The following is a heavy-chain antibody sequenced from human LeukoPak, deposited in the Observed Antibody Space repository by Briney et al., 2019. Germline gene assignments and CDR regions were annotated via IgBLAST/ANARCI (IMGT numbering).Heavy chain of an antibody. CDR1: GGSISSANHF. J-gene: IGHJ5*02. V-gene: IGHV4-31*03. CDR3: VRILLTGPHPDNWFDP. D-gene: IGHD3-9*01. CDR2: IYYSGTT. Sequence: SQTLSLTCTVSGGSISSANHFWSWIRHLPGRGLEWIGYIYYSGTTYYNPSLKSRLTMSLDSSKNPFSVNLTSVTAADTAVYYCVRILLTGPHPDNWFDPWGQGTLVTVSS.